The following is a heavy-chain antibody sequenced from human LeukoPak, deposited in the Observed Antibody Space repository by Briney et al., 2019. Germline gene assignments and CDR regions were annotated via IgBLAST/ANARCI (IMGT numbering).Heavy chain of an antibody. Sequence: HPGGSLRLSCAASGFTFSSYSMNWVRQAPGKGLEWVSAISGSGGSTYYADSVKGRFTISRDNSKNTLYLQMNSLRAEDTAVYYCSDSLVPAARHMDVWGKGTTVTVSS. CDR1: GFTFSSYS. V-gene: IGHV3-23*01. D-gene: IGHD2-2*01. J-gene: IGHJ6*03. CDR2: ISGSGGST. CDR3: SDSLVPAARHMDV.